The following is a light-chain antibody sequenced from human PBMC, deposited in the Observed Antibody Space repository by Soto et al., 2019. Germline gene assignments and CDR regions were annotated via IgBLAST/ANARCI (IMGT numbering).Light chain of an antibody. J-gene: IGKJ1*01. CDR1: QSVSSFY. V-gene: IGKV3-20*01. CDR2: GAS. CDR3: QQYGSWPRT. Sequence: EIVLTQSPGTLSLSPGERATLSCRASQSVSSFYLAWYQQRAGQAPRLLISGASPRTTGIPDRFSGSGSGTDFTLTISRLEPEDFAVYYCQQYGSWPRTFGQGTKVEIK.